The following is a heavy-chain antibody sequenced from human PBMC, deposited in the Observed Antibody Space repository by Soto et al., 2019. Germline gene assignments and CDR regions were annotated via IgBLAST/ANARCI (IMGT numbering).Heavy chain of an antibody. Sequence: SETLSLTCAVYGVSFSGYYWSWIRQPPGKGLEWIGEINHSGSTNYNPSLKSRVTISVDTSKNQFSLKLSSVTAADTAVYYCARVREPLTGGPWFDPWGQGTLVTVSS. CDR1: GVSFSGYY. CDR3: ARVREPLTGGPWFDP. CDR2: INHSGST. J-gene: IGHJ5*02. V-gene: IGHV4-34*01. D-gene: IGHD1-26*01.